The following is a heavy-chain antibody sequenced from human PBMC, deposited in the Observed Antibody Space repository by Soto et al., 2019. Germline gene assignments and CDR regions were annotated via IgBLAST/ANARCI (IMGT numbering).Heavy chain of an antibody. D-gene: IGHD5-18*01. CDR2: IWYDGSNK. J-gene: IGHJ4*02. CDR1: GFTFSSYG. Sequence: QVQLVESGGGVVQPGRSLRLSCAASGFTFSSYGMHWVRQAPGKGLEWVAVIWYDGSNKYYADSVKGRFTISRDNSKNTLYLQMNSLRAEDTAVYYCARSRDTAMVKGPDFDYWGQGTLVTVSS. V-gene: IGHV3-33*01. CDR3: ARSRDTAMVKGPDFDY.